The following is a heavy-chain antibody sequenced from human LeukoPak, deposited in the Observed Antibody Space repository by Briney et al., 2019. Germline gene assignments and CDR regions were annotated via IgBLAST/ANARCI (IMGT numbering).Heavy chain of an antibody. J-gene: IGHJ4*02. Sequence: GESLKISCKTPGYSFSAFWIAWVRQLPGKGLEYLGIIYPGDSDTRYNPSFQGQVTISADKPNNTTHLRWSDLKASDTAIYYCARARSGTYYIYDFWGQGSLVTVSS. V-gene: IGHV5-51*04. CDR1: GYSFSAFW. D-gene: IGHD1-26*01. CDR3: ARARSGTYYIYDF. CDR2: IYPGDSDT.